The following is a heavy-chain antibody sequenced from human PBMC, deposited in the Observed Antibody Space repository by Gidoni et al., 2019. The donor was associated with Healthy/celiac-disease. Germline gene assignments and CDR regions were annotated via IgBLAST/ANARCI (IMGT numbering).Heavy chain of an antibody. V-gene: IGHV3-30-3*01. J-gene: IGHJ4*02. CDR3: AREDMAAAGDY. CDR1: GFTFSSYA. Sequence: QVQLVESGGGVVQPGRSLRLSCAASGFTFSSYAMHWVRQAPGKGLEWVAVISYDGSNKYYADSVKGRFTISRDNSKNTLYLQMNSLRAEDTAVYYCAREDMAAAGDYWGQGTLVTVSS. CDR2: ISYDGSNK. D-gene: IGHD6-13*01.